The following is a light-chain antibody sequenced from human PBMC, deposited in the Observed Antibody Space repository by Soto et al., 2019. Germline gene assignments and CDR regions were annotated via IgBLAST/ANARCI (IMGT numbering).Light chain of an antibody. CDR3: QQYDSSPYA. Sequence: IVLTQSPGSLSLSPGERATLSCRASQSVTYNYLAWYQHKPGQPPRLLIYDASTRATAGPDRFSGSGSGTDFTRTISSLETEDFAVYYCQQYDSSPYAFGQGTKLEVK. J-gene: IGKJ2*01. CDR2: DAS. CDR1: QSVTYNY. V-gene: IGKV3-20*01.